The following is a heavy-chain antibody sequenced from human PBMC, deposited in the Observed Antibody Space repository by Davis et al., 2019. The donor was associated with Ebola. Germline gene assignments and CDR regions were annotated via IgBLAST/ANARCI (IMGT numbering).Heavy chain of an antibody. CDR1: GFTFSSYS. J-gene: IGHJ4*02. Sequence: GESLKISCAASGFTFSSYSMNWVRQAPGKGLEWVSYISSSSSTIYYADSVKGRFTISRDNSKNTLYLQMNSLRAEDTAVYYCAKGQRAIVVVTAWGYWGQGTLVTVSS. CDR3: AKGQRAIVVVTAWGY. D-gene: IGHD3-22*01. V-gene: IGHV3-48*01. CDR2: ISSSSSTI.